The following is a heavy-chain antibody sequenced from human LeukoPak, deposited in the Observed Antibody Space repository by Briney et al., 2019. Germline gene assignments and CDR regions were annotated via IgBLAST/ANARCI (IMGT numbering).Heavy chain of an antibody. V-gene: IGHV3-74*01. D-gene: IGHD5-18*01. J-gene: IGHJ4*02. CDR1: GFTFSSHW. CDR2: INSDGSIT. Sequence: GGSLRLSCAASGFTFSSHWMHWVRQAPGKGLVWVSRINSDGSITSYADSVKGRSTISRDNAKDTLYLQMNSLRAEDAAVYYCASPMWDTAIHDYWGQGTLVTVSS. CDR3: ASPMWDTAIHDY.